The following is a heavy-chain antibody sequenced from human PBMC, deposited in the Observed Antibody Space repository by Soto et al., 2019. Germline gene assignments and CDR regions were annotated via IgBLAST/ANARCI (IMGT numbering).Heavy chain of an antibody. CDR3: ARLAGYYDSSGPDASDY. CDR1: GYSFTSYW. V-gene: IGHV5-51*01. J-gene: IGHJ4*02. D-gene: IGHD3-22*01. Sequence: PGESLKISCKGSGYSFTSYWIAWVRQMPGKGLEWMGIIYPGDSDTRYSPSFQGQVTISADKSISTAYLQWSSLKASDTAMYYCARLAGYYDSSGPDASDYWGQGTLVPVSS. CDR2: IYPGDSDT.